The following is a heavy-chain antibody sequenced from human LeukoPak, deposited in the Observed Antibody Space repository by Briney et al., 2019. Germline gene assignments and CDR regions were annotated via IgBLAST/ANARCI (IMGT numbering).Heavy chain of an antibody. V-gene: IGHV1-24*01. CDR1: GYTLTELS. J-gene: IGHJ2*01. D-gene: IGHD6-25*01. CDR3: GFDL. Sequence: GASVKVSCKVSGYTLTELSMHWVRQAPGKGLEWMGGFDPEDGETIYAQKFQGRVTMTRNTSISTAYMELSSLRSEDTAVYSAGFDLWGRGTLVTVSS. CDR2: FDPEDGET.